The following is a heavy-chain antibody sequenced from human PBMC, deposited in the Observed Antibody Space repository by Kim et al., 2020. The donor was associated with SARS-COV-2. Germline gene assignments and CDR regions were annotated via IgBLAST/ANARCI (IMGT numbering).Heavy chain of an antibody. V-gene: IGHV3-11*01. CDR3: VKNYGTGTHPPS. J-gene: IGHJ5*02. CDR1: GVTFSDCY. Sequence: GGSLRLSCAVSGVTFSDCYMSWIRQAPGKGLEWVSYITGSGSNIYYADSVRGRFTMSRDNAKNSLYLQMNTLTTEDTAIYYCVKNYGTGTHPPSWGQGTLVIVSS. CDR2: ITGSGSNI. D-gene: IGHD3-10*01.